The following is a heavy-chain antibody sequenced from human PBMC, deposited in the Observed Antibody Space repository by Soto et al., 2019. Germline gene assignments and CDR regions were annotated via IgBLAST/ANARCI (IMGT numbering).Heavy chain of an antibody. CDR2: ISPYTGNT. CDR1: GYVFVNYG. Sequence: QVQLVQSGDEVKKPGASVKVSCKASGYVFVNYGIAWVRQAPGQGLELMGWISPYTGNTHSASNIQRRLTMTTSTSTSTAYMDLRSLTSDDTAVYYCVMLDNYVTPTPQDVWGQGTTVTVSS. CDR3: VMLDNYVTPTPQDV. D-gene: IGHD3-16*01. J-gene: IGHJ6*02. V-gene: IGHV1-18*01.